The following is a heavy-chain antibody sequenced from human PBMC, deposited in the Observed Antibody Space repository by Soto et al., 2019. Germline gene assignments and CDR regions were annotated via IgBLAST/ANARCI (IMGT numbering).Heavy chain of an antibody. CDR2: IWYDGSNK. CDR3: ARSYYDILTGYRDRNYYYYGMDV. V-gene: IGHV3-33*01. Sequence: GGSLRLSCAASGFTFSSYGMHWVRQAPGKGLEWVAVIWYDGSNKYYADSVKGRFTISRDNSKNTLYLQMNSLRAEDTAVYYCARSYYDILTGYRDRNYYYYGMDVWGHGTTVTVSS. J-gene: IGHJ6*02. CDR1: GFTFSSYG. D-gene: IGHD3-9*01.